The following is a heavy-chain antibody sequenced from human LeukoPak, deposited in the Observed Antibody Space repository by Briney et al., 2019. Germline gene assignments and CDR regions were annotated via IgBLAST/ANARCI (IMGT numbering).Heavy chain of an antibody. CDR3: ARVGGSGYDSAVDY. J-gene: IGHJ4*02. CDR2: MNPNSGNT. Sequence: ASVKVSCKSSGYTFTSYDINWVRQATGQGLEWMGWMNPNSGNTGYAQKFQGRVTMTRNTSISTAYMELSSLRSEDTAVYYCARVGGSGYDSAVDYWGQGTLVTVSS. V-gene: IGHV1-8*01. CDR1: GYTFTSYD. D-gene: IGHD5-12*01.